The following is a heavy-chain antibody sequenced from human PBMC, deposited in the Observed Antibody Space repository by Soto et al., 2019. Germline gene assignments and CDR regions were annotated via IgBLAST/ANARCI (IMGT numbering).Heavy chain of an antibody. J-gene: IGHJ4*02. CDR2: IYSSGST. D-gene: IGHD3-9*01. CDR3: ARSTGSVDWLTFDY. V-gene: IGHV4-31*03. CDR1: GGSISSGGYY. Sequence: QVQLQESGPGLVKPSQTLSLTCTVSGGSISSGGYYWSWIRQHPGKGLEWSGYIYSSGSTYYNPSLKSRVTIPVDTSKNQFSLKLSSVTAADTAVYYCARSTGSVDWLTFDYWGQGTLVTVSS.